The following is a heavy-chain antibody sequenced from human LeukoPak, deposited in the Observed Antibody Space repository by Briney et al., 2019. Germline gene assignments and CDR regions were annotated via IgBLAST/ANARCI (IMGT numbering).Heavy chain of an antibody. CDR3: ARDRSTRDYYFDY. Sequence: GGSLRLSCAASGFTFSSYSMNWVRQAPGKGLEWVSSTSSSSSYIYYADSVKGRFTISRDNAKNSLYLQMNSLRAEDTAVYYCARDRSTRDYYFDYWGQGTLVTVSS. J-gene: IGHJ4*02. CDR1: GFTFSSYS. D-gene: IGHD3/OR15-3a*01. V-gene: IGHV3-21*01. CDR2: TSSSSSYI.